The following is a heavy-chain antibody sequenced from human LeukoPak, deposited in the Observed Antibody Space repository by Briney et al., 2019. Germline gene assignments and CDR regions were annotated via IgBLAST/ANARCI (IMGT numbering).Heavy chain of an antibody. CDR1: GYTFPTSG. D-gene: IGHD5-12*01. CDR2: IIPMLGIA. Sequence: SVTVSCKASGYTFPTSGISWVRQAPGQGLEWMGRIIPMLGIANYAQKFQGRVTITADKSTSTAYMELSSLRSEDTAVYYCARGRVDIVATITRSYYYYGMDVWGQGTTVTVSS. V-gene: IGHV1-69*04. J-gene: IGHJ6*02. CDR3: ARGRVDIVATITRSYYYYGMDV.